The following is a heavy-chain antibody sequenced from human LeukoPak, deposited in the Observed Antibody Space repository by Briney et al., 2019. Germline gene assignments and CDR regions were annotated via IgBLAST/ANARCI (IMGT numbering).Heavy chain of an antibody. CDR3: ASSPGASGYYRHFEY. V-gene: IGHV3-53*04. D-gene: IGHD3-22*01. CDR1: GFTVSSIH. CDR2: IYSGGSK. J-gene: IGHJ4*02. Sequence: GGSLRLSCAVSGFTVSSIHMSWVRQAPGKGLEWVSLIYSGGSKYYADSVKGRFTISRHNSDNTLSLQMNSLRPEDTAVYYCASSPGASGYYRHFEYWGQGTLVTVSS.